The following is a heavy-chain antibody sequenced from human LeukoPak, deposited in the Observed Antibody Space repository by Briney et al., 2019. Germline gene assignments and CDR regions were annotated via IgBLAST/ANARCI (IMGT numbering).Heavy chain of an antibody. CDR1: GFTFSGSA. CDR2: IRSKANSYAT. Sequence: GGSLRLSCAASGFTFSGSAMHWVRQASGKGLEWVGRIRSKANSYATAYAASVKGRFTISRDDSKNTAYLQMNSLKTEDTAVYYCTRQAAAVAEDYWGQGTLVTVSS. J-gene: IGHJ4*02. D-gene: IGHD6-19*01. CDR3: TRQAAAVAEDY. V-gene: IGHV3-73*01.